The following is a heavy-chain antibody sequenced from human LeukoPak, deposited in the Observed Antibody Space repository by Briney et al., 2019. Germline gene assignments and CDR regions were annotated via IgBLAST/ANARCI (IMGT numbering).Heavy chain of an antibody. V-gene: IGHV3-23*01. CDR2: INNSGGST. D-gene: IGHD2-2*01. J-gene: IGHJ4*02. Sequence: GGSLRLSCAASGFTFSSYAMSWVRQAPGKGLEWVSGINNSGGSTYYADSVKGRFTISRDNSKNTLYLQMNSLRDEGTAVYYCAKASGYCSSTTSCYLYFDYWGQGTLVTVSS. CDR3: AKASGYCSSTTSCYLYFDY. CDR1: GFTFSSYA.